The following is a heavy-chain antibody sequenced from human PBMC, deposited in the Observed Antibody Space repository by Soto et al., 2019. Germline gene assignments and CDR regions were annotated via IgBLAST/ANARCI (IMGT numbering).Heavy chain of an antibody. J-gene: IGHJ3*02. CDR1: GFTFSSYS. V-gene: IGHV3-48*01. CDR3: AKGPSIAEIAAAGTDAFDI. D-gene: IGHD6-13*01. CDR2: ITRSTSTI. Sequence: GGSLRLSCAASGFTFSSYSMNWVRQAPGKGLEWVSYITRSTSTIYYADSVKGRFTISRDNSKNTLYLQMNSLRAEDTAVYYCAKGPSIAEIAAAGTDAFDIWGQGTMVTVSS.